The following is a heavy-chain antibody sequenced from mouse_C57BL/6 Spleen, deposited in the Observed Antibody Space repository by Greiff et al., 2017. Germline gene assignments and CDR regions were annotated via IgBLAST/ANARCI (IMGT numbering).Heavy chain of an antibody. D-gene: IGHD1-1*02. CDR3: ARLDCYDGSSVAY. Sequence: QVQLQQPGTELVKPGASVKLSCKASGYTFTSYWMHWVKQRPGQGLEWIGKINPSNGGTNYNEKFKSKATLTVDKSSSTTYMQLSSLTSEDSAVYYRARLDCYDGSSVAYWGQGTLVTVSA. CDR2: INPSNGGT. CDR1: GYTFTSYW. V-gene: IGHV1-53*01. J-gene: IGHJ3*01.